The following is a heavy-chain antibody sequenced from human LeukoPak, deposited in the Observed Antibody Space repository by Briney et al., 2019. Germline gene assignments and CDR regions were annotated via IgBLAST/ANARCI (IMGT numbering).Heavy chain of an antibody. J-gene: IGHJ4*02. CDR1: GGSVSSNSYY. D-gene: IGHD1-26*01. CDR2: LFYSGST. CDR3: ARVRTGSYYIDY. V-gene: IGHV4-61*01. Sequence: SETLSLTCTVSGGSVSSNSYYWSWIRQPPGKGLECIGYLFYSGSTNYNPSLKSRVTISVDTSKDQFSLKLNSVTAADTAVYYCARVRTGSYYIDYWGQGSLVTVSS.